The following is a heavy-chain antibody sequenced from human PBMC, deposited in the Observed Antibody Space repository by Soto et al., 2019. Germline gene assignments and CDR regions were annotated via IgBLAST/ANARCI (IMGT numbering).Heavy chain of an antibody. D-gene: IGHD2-2*01. Sequence: PSETLSLTCAVYGGSFSGYYWSWIRQPPGKGLEWIGEINHSGSTNYNPSLKSRVTISVDTSKNQFSLKLSSVTAADTAVYYCARGGRYCSSTSCKTKPDGYYYYMDVCGKGNTVTVSS. J-gene: IGHJ6*03. CDR3: ARGGRYCSSTSCKTKPDGYYYYMDV. V-gene: IGHV4-34*01. CDR1: GGSFSGYY. CDR2: INHSGST.